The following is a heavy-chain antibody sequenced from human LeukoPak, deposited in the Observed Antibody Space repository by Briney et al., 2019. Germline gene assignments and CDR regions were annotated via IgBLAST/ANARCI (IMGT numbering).Heavy chain of an antibody. V-gene: IGHV3-30*04. J-gene: IGHJ4*02. CDR3: ARVDTAMVFDY. CDR2: ISYDGSNK. D-gene: IGHD5-18*01. CDR1: GFTFSSYA. Sequence: GGSLRLPCAASGFTFSSYAMHWVRQAPGKGLEWVAVISYDGSNKYYADSVKGRFTISRDNSKNTLYLQMNSLRAEDTAVYYCARVDTAMVFDYWGRGTLVTVSS.